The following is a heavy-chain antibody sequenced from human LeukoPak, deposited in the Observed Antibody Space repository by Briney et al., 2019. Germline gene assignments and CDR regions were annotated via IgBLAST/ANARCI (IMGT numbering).Heavy chain of an antibody. CDR1: GGSISSYY. V-gene: IGHV4-59*01. D-gene: IGHD5-12*01. Sequence: SETLSLTCTVSGGSISSYYWSWNRQPPGKGLEWIGYIYYSGSTNYKPSLKSRVTISVDTSKNQFSLQLSSVTAADTAVYFCATTESGYDLFFDYWGEGTLVTVSS. CDR2: IYYSGST. J-gene: IGHJ4*02. CDR3: ATTESGYDLFFDY.